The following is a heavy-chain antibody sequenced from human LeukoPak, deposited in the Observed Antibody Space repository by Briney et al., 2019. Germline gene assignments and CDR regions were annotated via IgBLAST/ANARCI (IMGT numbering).Heavy chain of an antibody. CDR2: IYSGGGT. V-gene: IGHV3-66*01. Sequence: GGSLRLSCAASGFTVSSNYMSWVRQAPGKGLEWVSVIYSGGGTYLADSVKGRFSISRDNAKNTLYLQMNSLRAEDTAVYFCAGGYCRGGTCSRHYDYWGQGALVTVSS. CDR3: AGGYCRGGTCSRHYDY. J-gene: IGHJ4*02. CDR1: GFTVSSNY. D-gene: IGHD2-15*01.